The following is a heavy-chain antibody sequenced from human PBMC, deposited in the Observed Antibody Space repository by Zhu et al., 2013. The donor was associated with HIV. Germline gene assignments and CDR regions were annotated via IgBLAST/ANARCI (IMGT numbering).Heavy chain of an antibody. CDR1: GGTFSSYA. D-gene: IGHD2-2*01. CDR3: ARYCSSTSCYYYYYYGMDV. CDR2: IIPIFGIA. J-gene: IGHJ6*02. Sequence: QVQLVQSGAEVKKPGSSVKVSCKASGGTFSSYAISWVRQAPGQGLEWMGWIIPIFGIANYAQKFQGRVTITADESTSTAYMELSSLRSEDTAVYYCARYCSSTSCYYYYYYGMDVWGQGPGHRXL. V-gene: IGHV1-69*12.